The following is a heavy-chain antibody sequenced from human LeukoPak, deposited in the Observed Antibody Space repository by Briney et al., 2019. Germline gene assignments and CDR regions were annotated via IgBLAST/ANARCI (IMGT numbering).Heavy chain of an antibody. D-gene: IGHD3-3*02. CDR2: IYSGGST. CDR3: ARDLAGRWAFDI. Sequence: GGALRLSCAASGVSVSSNYMSWVRQAPGKGLEWGSAIYSGGSTYYADSALGRVAISRDNAKNTLYLQMNSLRAEDTAVYYCARDLAGRWAFDIWGQGTMVTVSS. V-gene: IGHV3-53*01. J-gene: IGHJ3*02. CDR1: GVSVSSNY.